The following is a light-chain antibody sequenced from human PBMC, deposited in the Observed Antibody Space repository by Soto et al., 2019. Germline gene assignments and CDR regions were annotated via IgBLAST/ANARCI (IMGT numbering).Light chain of an antibody. V-gene: IGKV1-9*01. Sequence: IQLTQSPSSLSASVGDRVTITCRASQGISNYLAWYQQKPGKAPKLLIYNASTLQRGVSSTYSSSGSGADFPLMISILQPEDVATYFCQRANIYPFIFGLGNKV. CDR3: QRANIYPFI. CDR2: NAS. CDR1: QGISNY. J-gene: IGKJ3*01.